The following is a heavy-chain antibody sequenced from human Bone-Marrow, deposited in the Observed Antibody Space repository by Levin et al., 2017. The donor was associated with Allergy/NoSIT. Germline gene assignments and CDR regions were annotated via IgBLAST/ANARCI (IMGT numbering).Heavy chain of an antibody. CDR1: GLIISSSY. CDR2: IQSGGST. D-gene: IGHD3-3*01. V-gene: IGHV3-53*01. Sequence: LSLTCAASGLIISSSYMSWVRQAPGKGLEWVSIIQSGGSTNYADSVKGRFTISRDNSKNMLFLQINSLRAEDTAMYYCARGGPEWYVFDLWGRGTLVTVSS. CDR3: ARGGPEWYVFDL. J-gene: IGHJ3*01.